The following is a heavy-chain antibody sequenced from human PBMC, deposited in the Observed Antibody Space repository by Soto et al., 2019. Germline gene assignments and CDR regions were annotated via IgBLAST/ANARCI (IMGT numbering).Heavy chain of an antibody. D-gene: IGHD3-10*01. CDR1: GGSISSRIDY. CDR3: ARQINYYGSGSPKGYYFDS. Sequence: PSETLSLTCTVSGGSISSRIDYWGWIRHPPGNGLEWIATIYDIGSTYYNPSLKSRTTISVDTSNNQFSLMLTSVTAADTALYYCARQINYYGSGSPKGYYFDSWGKGTLVKVS. CDR2: IYDIGST. J-gene: IGHJ4*02. V-gene: IGHV4-39*01.